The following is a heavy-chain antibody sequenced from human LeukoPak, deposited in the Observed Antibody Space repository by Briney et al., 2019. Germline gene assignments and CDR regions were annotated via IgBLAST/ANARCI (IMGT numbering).Heavy chain of an antibody. Sequence: SETLSLTCTVSGGSINNGGYYWSRIRQHPGKGLEWIGYIYYSGSSYYNPSLRSRVTISVDTSKNHFSLKLSSVTAADTAVYYCARNRDGYNSFDYWGQGTLVTVSS. D-gene: IGHD5-24*01. CDR3: ARNRDGYNSFDY. V-gene: IGHV4-31*03. CDR1: GGSINNGGYY. CDR2: IYYSGSS. J-gene: IGHJ4*02.